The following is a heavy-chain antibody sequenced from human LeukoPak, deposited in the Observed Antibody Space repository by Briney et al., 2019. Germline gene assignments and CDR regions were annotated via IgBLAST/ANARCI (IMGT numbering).Heavy chain of an antibody. Sequence: GGSLRLSCAASGFTFSSYSMNWVRQAPGKGLEWVSSISSSSSYIYYADSVKGRFTISRDNAKNSLYLQMNSLRAEDTAVYYCASLPDRGGGYYRGVNWFDPWGQGTLVAVSS. CDR2: ISSSSSYI. CDR1: GFTFSSYS. J-gene: IGHJ5*02. V-gene: IGHV3-21*01. CDR3: ASLPDRGGGYYRGVNWFDP. D-gene: IGHD3-22*01.